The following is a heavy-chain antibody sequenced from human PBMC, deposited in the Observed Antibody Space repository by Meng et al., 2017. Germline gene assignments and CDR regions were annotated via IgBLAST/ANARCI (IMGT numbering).Heavy chain of an antibody. D-gene: IGHD1-26*01. CDR1: GFSLSTSGVG. CDR2: IYWDDDK. CDR3: AHRVGATFDY. J-gene: IGHJ4*02. V-gene: IGHV2-5*02. Sequence: QITLKESGPTLVKPTQTLTLTCTFSGFSLSTSGVGVGWIRQPPGKALEWLALIYWDDDKRYSPSLKGRLTIIKDTSKNQVVLTMTNMDPVDTATYYCAHRVGATFDYWGQGTLVTVSS.